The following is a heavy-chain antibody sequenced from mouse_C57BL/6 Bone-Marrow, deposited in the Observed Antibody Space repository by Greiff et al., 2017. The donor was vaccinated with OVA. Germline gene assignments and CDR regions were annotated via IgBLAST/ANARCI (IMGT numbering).Heavy chain of an antibody. D-gene: IGHD2-1*01. J-gene: IGHJ4*01. V-gene: IGHV2-9-1*01. CDR1: GFSLTSYA. CDR2: IWTGGGT. CDR3: ARPRNYVNYYAMDY. Sequence: QVQLQQSGPGLVAPSQSLSITCTVSGFSLTSYAISWVRQPPGKGLEWLGVIWTGGGTNYNSALKSRLSISKDNSKSQVFLKMNSLQTDDTARYYCARPRNYVNYYAMDYWGQGTSVTVSS.